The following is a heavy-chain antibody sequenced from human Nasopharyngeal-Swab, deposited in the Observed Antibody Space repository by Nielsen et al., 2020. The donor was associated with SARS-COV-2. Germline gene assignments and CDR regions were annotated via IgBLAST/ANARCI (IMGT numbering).Heavy chain of an antibody. V-gene: IGHV1-3*01. CDR2: INAGNGNT. CDR3: ARGNYYGDYYYYYYYMDV. J-gene: IGHJ6*03. D-gene: IGHD4-17*01. Sequence: ASVKVPCKASGYTFTSYAMHRVRQAPGQRLEWMGWINAGNGNTKYSQKFQGRVTITRDTSASTAYMELSSLRSEDTAVYYCARGNYYGDYYYYYYYMDVWGKGTTVTVSS. CDR1: GYTFTSYA.